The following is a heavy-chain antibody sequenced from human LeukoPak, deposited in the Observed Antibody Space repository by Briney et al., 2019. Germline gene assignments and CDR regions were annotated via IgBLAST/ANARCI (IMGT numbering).Heavy chain of an antibody. D-gene: IGHD4-17*01. J-gene: IGHJ4*02. Sequence: GGSLSLSCAASGFTFSTYAMSWVRQAPGKGLEWVSAISGSGGGTYYADSVKGRFTISRDNSKNTLYLQMNSLRAEDTAVYYCAKGLNYGDYDNWGQGTLVTMSS. CDR3: AKGLNYGDYDN. V-gene: IGHV3-23*01. CDR1: GFTFSTYA. CDR2: ISGSGGGT.